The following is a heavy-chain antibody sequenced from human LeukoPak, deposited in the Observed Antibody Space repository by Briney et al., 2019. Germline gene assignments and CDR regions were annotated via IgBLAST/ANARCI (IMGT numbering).Heavy chain of an antibody. V-gene: IGHV3-53*01. J-gene: IGHJ6*02. Sequence: GGSLRLSCAASGFTFSNYAMSWVRQAPGKGLEWVSVIYSGGSTYYADSVKGRFTISRDNSKNTLYLQMNSLRAEDTAVYYCASPTPRRDYYDSSGYYYQYYYYGMDVWGQGTTVTVSS. CDR2: IYSGGST. CDR1: GFTFSNYA. CDR3: ASPTPRRDYYDSSGYYYQYYYYGMDV. D-gene: IGHD3-22*01.